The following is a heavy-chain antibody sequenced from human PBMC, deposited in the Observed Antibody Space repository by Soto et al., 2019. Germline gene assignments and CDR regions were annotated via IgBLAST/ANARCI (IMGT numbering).Heavy chain of an antibody. CDR2: MKPNSGNT. Sequence: QVQLVQSGAEVKKPGASVKVSCKASGYTFTSYDINWVRQATGQGLEWMGWMKPNSGNTAYAKKFQGRVTMTRNTSIRTAYMELSSLRSEDTAVYYCAREQSSGYYYDYWGQGTLVTVSS. CDR3: AREQSSGYYYDY. V-gene: IGHV1-8*01. CDR1: GYTFTSYD. D-gene: IGHD3-22*01. J-gene: IGHJ4*02.